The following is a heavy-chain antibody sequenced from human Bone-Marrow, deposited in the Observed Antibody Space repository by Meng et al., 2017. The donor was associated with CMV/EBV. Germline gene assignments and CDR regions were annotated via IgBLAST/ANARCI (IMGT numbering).Heavy chain of an antibody. CDR3: ARVSRSGYDGMVDY. V-gene: IGHV3-7*03. J-gene: IGHJ4*02. CDR2: IKQDGSEK. Sequence: GGSLRLSCAASGFTFSSYSMNWVRQAPGKGLEWVANIKQDGSEKYYVDSVKGRFTISRDNSKNTLYLQMNSLRAEDTAVYYCARVSRSGYDGMVDYWGQGTLVTVSS. D-gene: IGHD5-12*01. CDR1: GFTFSSYS.